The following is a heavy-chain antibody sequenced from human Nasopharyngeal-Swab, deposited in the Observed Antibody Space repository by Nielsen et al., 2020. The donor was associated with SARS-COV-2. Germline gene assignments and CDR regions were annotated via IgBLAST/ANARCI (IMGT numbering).Heavy chain of an antibody. J-gene: IGHJ6*02. CDR3: AREKQARLNDYYYYGMDV. D-gene: IGHD6-6*01. CDR2: ISAYNGNT. CDR1: GYTFTSYG. Sequence: ASVKVSCKASGYTFTSYGISWVRQAPGQGLEWMGWISAYNGNTNYAQKLQGRVTMTTDTSTSTAYMGLRSLRSDDTAVYYCAREKQARLNDYYYYGMDVWGQGTTVTVSS. V-gene: IGHV1-18*01.